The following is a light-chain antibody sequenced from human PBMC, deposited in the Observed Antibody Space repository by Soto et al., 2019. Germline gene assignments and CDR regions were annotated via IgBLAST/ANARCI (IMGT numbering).Light chain of an antibody. Sequence: IVLMQSPGTLPLSPGERATLSCRASQSMTRTYIAWYQKKPGQAPRLLIYAASIRAPGIPDKCSGTGSGTDYRLTIDRLEPEDSSGYYCHQHINSFPTIPSGQG. CDR2: AAS. CDR1: QSMTRTY. J-gene: IGKJ5*01. CDR3: HQHINSFPTIP. V-gene: IGKV3D-20*02.